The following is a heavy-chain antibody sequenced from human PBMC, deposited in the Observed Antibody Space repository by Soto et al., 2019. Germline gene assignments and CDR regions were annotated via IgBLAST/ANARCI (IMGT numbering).Heavy chain of an antibody. V-gene: IGHV4-34*01. J-gene: IGHJ4*02. CDR2: INQSGST. Sequence: PSETLSLTCAVCGGSFRGYYWSWIRQPPGKGLEWIGEINQSGSTNYNPSLKSRVTISVDTSKNQFSLKLSSVTAADTGVYYCARTYSSSWSPFDYWGQGTQVTVS. CDR3: ARTYSSSWSPFDY. CDR1: GGSFRGYY. D-gene: IGHD6-13*01.